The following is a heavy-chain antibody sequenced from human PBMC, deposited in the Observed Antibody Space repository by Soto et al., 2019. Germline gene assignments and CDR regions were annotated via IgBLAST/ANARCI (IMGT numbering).Heavy chain of an antibody. D-gene: IGHD3-10*01. V-gene: IGHV1-69*06. CDR2: IIPIFGTA. Sequence: QVQLVQSGAEVKKPGSSVKVSCKASGGTFSSYAISWVRQAPGQGLEWMGGIIPIFGTANYAQKFQGRVTVPANKSTSTAYMELSSLRSEDTAVYYCERAITMVRGVITQGISLGFDPWGQGTLVTVSS. CDR1: GGTFSSYA. CDR3: ERAITMVRGVITQGISLGFDP. J-gene: IGHJ5*02.